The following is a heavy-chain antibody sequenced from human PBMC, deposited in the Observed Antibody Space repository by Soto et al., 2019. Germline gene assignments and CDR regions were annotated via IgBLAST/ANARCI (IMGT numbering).Heavy chain of an antibody. CDR3: ARGTEIVATERVYNWFDP. CDR2: INHSGST. D-gene: IGHD5-12*01. Sequence: SETLSLTCAVYGESFSGYYWSWIRQPPGKGLEWIGEINHSGSTNYNPSLKSRVTISVDTSKNQFSLKLSSVTAADTAVYYCARGTEIVATERVYNWFDPWGQGTLVTVSS. CDR1: GESFSGYY. V-gene: IGHV4-34*01. J-gene: IGHJ5*02.